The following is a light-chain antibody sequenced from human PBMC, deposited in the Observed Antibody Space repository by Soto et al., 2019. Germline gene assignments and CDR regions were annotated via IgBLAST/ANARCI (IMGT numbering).Light chain of an antibody. V-gene: IGKV1-39*01. J-gene: IGKJ1*01. CDR1: QSISTY. Sequence: DIQMTQSPSSLAASVGDRVTITCRASQSISTYLNWYQQKLGKAPKLLISGASSLQGGVPSRFSGSGSGTDFTLTISSLQPDDFATYYCQQYKTFGQGTKVDIK. CDR2: GAS. CDR3: QQYKT.